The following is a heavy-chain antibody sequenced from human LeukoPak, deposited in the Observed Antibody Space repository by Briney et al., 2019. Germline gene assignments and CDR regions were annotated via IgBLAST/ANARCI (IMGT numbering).Heavy chain of an antibody. CDR2: IDSSGTT. Sequence: PSETLSLTCTVSGGSFTTYYWSWIRQPAGRGLEWIGHIDSSGTTNYNPSLKSRVTMSTDPSKNQFSLKLSSVTAADTAVYYCARTEESGYSYGYFGYYYYMDVWGKGTTVTVSS. CDR1: GGSFTTYY. CDR3: ARTEESGYSYGYFGYYYYMDV. J-gene: IGHJ6*03. V-gene: IGHV4-4*07. D-gene: IGHD5-18*01.